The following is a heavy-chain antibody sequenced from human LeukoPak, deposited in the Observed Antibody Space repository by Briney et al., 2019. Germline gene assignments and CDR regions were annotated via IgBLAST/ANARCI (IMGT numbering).Heavy chain of an antibody. D-gene: IGHD3-3*01. J-gene: IGHJ3*02. V-gene: IGHV4-38-2*01. Sequence: SETLSLTCAVSGYSISSGYYWGWIRQPPGKGLEWIGIIYYSGSTYYNPSLKSRVTISVDTSKNQFSLKLSSVTAADTAVYYCARRLYDFWSGYPDDAFDIWGQGTMVTVSS. CDR3: ARRLYDFWSGYPDDAFDI. CDR1: GYSISSGYY. CDR2: IYYSGST.